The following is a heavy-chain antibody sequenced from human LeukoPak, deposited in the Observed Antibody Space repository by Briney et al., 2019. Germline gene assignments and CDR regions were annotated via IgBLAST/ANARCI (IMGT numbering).Heavy chain of an antibody. CDR1: GGSISSGGYY. CDR2: IYYSGST. Sequence: PSETLSLTCTVSGGSISSGGYYWSWIRQHPGKGLEWIGYIYYSGSTYYNPSLKSRVTISVDTSKNQFSLKLSSVTAADMAVYYCARVTGYYGYFDYWGQGTLVTVSS. CDR3: ARVTGYYGYFDY. V-gene: IGHV4-31*03. D-gene: IGHD3-9*01. J-gene: IGHJ4*02.